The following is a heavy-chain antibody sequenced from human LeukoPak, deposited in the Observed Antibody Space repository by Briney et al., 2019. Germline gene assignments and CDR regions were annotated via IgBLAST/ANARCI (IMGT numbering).Heavy chain of an antibody. Sequence: ASVKVSCKASGYTFTSYYMHWVRRAPGQGLEWMGIINPSGGSTSYAQKFQGRVTMTRDTSTSTVYMELSSLRSEDTAVYYCATISGSYSEFDYWGQGTLVTVSS. D-gene: IGHD1-26*01. V-gene: IGHV1-46*01. J-gene: IGHJ4*02. CDR2: INPSGGST. CDR1: GYTFTSYY. CDR3: ATISGSYSEFDY.